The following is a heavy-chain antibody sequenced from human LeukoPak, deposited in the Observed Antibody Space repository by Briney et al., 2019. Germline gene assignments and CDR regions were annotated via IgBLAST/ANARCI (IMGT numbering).Heavy chain of an antibody. Sequence: SQTLSLTCTVSGGSIRTDDHYWGWLRQPPGKELEWLGRISYSGSTYNNPSLKSRVTISVGTSKNQFSLNLRSVTAADTAVYYCARLYYSTGWWAFDIWGRGTMVTVSS. CDR1: GGSIRTDDHY. V-gene: IGHV4-39*01. D-gene: IGHD6-19*01. CDR3: ARLYYSTGWWAFDI. CDR2: ISYSGST. J-gene: IGHJ3*02.